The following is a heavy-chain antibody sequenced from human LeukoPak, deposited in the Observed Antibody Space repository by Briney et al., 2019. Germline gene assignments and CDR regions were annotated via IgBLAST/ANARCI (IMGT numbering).Heavy chain of an antibody. CDR2: IYHSGST. Sequence: PSETLSLTCAVSGYSISSGYYWGWIRQPPGKGLEWIGSIYHSGSTYHNPSLKSRVTISVDTSKNQFSLKLSSVTAADTAVYYCARQEDIVVVPAAIRGGRFDPWGQGTLVTVSS. CDR3: ARQEDIVVVPAAIRGGRFDP. CDR1: GYSISSGYY. D-gene: IGHD2-2*01. V-gene: IGHV4-38-2*01. J-gene: IGHJ5*02.